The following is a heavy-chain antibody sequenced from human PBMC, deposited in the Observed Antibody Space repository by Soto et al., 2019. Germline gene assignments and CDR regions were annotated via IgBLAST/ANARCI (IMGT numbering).Heavy chain of an antibody. CDR2: MSSSGRYR. V-gene: IGHV3-11*05. CDR3: ARNGIAVSSSDWYFDL. D-gene: IGHD6-19*01. J-gene: IGHJ2*01. CDR1: GFTLCDYY. Sequence: QVQLVESGGGLVKPGGSLRLSCAASGFTLCDYYMSWIRQAPGKGLEWVSYMSSSGRYRNHADSVKGRFTMSRDNGKNSVYLQMNSLRAEDTAVYYCARNGIAVSSSDWYFDLWGRGTLVTVSS.